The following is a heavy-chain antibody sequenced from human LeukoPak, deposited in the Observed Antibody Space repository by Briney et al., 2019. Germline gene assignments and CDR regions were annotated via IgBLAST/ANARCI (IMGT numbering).Heavy chain of an antibody. V-gene: IGHV4-4*07. CDR3: ATEGGGPRWLDP. D-gene: IGHD6-25*01. Sequence: SETLSLTCSFTGGSVSSWYWSWIRQPAGTGMEWIGRISASGSSNYNPSLRSRVIMSADTPKNQFSLNLSSVTAADTAVYYCATEGGGPRWLDPWGQGTLVTVSS. CDR1: GGSVSSWY. CDR2: ISASGSS. J-gene: IGHJ5*02.